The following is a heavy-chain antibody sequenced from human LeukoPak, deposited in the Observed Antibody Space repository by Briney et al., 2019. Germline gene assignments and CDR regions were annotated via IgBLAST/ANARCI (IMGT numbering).Heavy chain of an antibody. V-gene: IGHV4-59*01. Sequence: PSETLSLTCTVSGGSISSYYWSRIRQPPGKGLEWIGYIYYSGSTNYNPSLKSRVTISVDTSKNQFSLKLSSVTAADTAVYYCARDGGEGGATFDYWGQGTLVTVSS. CDR1: GGSISSYY. D-gene: IGHD1-26*01. CDR3: ARDGGEGGATFDY. J-gene: IGHJ4*02. CDR2: IYYSGST.